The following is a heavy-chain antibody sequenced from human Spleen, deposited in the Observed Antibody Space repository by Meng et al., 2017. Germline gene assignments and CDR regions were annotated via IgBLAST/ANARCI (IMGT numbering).Heavy chain of an antibody. D-gene: IGHD4-11*01. CDR3: ARGPTTMAHDFDY. CDR1: GGSFSDYY. V-gene: IGHV4-34*01. CDR2: INHSGST. Sequence: QGRLQRVGDGLLKPSATLALSCVVSGGSFSDYYWSWIRQPPGKGLEWIGEINHSGSTNYNPSLESRATISVDTSQNNLSLKLSSVTAADSAVYYCARGPTTMAHDFDYWGQGTLVTVSS. J-gene: IGHJ4*02.